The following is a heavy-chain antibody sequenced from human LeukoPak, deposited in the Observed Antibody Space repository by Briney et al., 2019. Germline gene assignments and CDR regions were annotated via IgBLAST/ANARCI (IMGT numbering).Heavy chain of an antibody. D-gene: IGHD1-26*01. CDR3: ARDRVGATDYFDY. V-gene: IGHV3-30-3*01. J-gene: IGHJ4*02. CDR1: GLTFSTYA. Sequence: GGSLRLSCAAFGLTFSTYAVHWVRQAPGKGLEWVAVISYDGSNKYYADSVKGRFTISRDNSKNTLYLQMNSLRAEDTAVYYCARDRVGATDYFDYWGQGTLVTVSS. CDR2: ISYDGSNK.